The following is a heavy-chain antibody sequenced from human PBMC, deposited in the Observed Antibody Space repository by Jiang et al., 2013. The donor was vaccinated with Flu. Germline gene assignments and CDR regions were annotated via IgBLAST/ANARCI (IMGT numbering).Heavy chain of an antibody. V-gene: IGHV4-39*01. CDR1: GDSIDSGSNY. CDR2: IYYTGTT. CDR3: ARFDLLLGGIY. D-gene: IGHD2-8*02. J-gene: IGHJ4*02. Sequence: GPGLVKPSETLSLTCTVSGDSIDSGSNYWGCIRQSPRKGLEWIGSIYYTGTTHYNPSLKSRVTISVDTSKNQFSLRLTSVTAADTAVYYCARFDLLLGGIYWGQGALVTVSS.